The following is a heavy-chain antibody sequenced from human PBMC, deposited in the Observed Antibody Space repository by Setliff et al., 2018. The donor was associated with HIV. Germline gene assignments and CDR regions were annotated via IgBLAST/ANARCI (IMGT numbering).Heavy chain of an antibody. CDR2: IYSGSSTS. CDR3: ARGTYCTDGVCIKGALDI. J-gene: IGHJ3*02. Sequence: GGSLRLSCAASGFTVSSNYMSWVRQAPGKGLEWVSIIYSGSSTSYYADAVKGRFTISRDSSKNTLYLQMNSLRAEDTAVYYCARGTYCTDGVCIKGALDIRGQGTMVTVSS. D-gene: IGHD2-8*01. CDR1: GFTVSSNY. V-gene: IGHV3-66*01.